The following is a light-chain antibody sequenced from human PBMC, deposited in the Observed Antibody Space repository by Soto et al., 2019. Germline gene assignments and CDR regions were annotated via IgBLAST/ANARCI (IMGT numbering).Light chain of an antibody. V-gene: IGKV3-20*01. CDR1: QSVSSR. Sequence: IGMTQSPGTPSLSPWERATLSCRASQSVSSRLAWYQQKPGQAPRLLISGASSRATGIPDRFSGSGSGTDFTLTISRLEPEDFALYYCQHYVERSPITFGQGTRLEIK. CDR2: GAS. CDR3: QHYVERSPIT. J-gene: IGKJ5*01.